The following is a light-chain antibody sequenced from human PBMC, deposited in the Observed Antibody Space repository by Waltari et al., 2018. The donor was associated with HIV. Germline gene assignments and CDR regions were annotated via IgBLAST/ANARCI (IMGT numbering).Light chain of an antibody. Sequence: DIQMTQSPSSLSASVGDRVTITCRASQSISSYLNWYQQKPGKAPKLLIYAASSLQSGVPSRFSGSGSGTDFTLTISSLQPEDFAKYHCQQSYTTPYSFGQGTKLEIK. CDR1: QSISSY. CDR3: QQSYTTPYS. V-gene: IGKV1-39*01. J-gene: IGKJ2*03. CDR2: AAS.